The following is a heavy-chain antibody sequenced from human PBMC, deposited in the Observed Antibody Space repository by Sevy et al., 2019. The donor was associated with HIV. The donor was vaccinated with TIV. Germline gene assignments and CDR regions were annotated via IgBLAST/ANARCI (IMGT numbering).Heavy chain of an antibody. Sequence: GGSLRLSCVASGFTVRSYWMSWVRQAPGKGLERVANIKLDGSEKYYVDSVKGRFTISRDNAKNSLYLQMNSLRAEDTAVYYCARDCSSTSCLWGMDVWGQGTTVTVSS. V-gene: IGHV3-7*03. CDR2: IKLDGSEK. CDR3: ARDCSSTSCLWGMDV. D-gene: IGHD2-2*01. J-gene: IGHJ6*02. CDR1: GFTVRSYW.